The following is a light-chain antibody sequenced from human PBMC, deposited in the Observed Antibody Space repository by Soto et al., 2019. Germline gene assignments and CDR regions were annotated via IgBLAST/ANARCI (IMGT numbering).Light chain of an antibody. J-gene: IGKJ4*01. CDR1: QSGSSR. Sequence: GITQSPATISVSQGERATLSCRASQSGSSRVAGYQERPGQAPRGLIYGSSTRATRLPARFSGSGSGTELPLTTRSLQSEDFAVYYCQHFTNWPLTLVRETQVDIK. CDR3: QHFTNWPLT. V-gene: IGKV3D-15*01. CDR2: GSS.